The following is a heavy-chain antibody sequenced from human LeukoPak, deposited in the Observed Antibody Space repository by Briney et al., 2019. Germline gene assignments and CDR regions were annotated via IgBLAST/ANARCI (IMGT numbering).Heavy chain of an antibody. CDR2: ISWNSGSI. V-gene: IGHV3-9*03. Sequence: GGSLRLSCAASGFTFDDYAMHWVRQAPGKGLEWVSGISWNSGSIGYADSVKGRFTISRDNAKNSLYLQMNSLRAEDMALYYCAKVSSADAFDIWGQGTMVTVSS. CDR3: AKVSSADAFDI. CDR1: GFTFDDYA. J-gene: IGHJ3*02. D-gene: IGHD6-6*01.